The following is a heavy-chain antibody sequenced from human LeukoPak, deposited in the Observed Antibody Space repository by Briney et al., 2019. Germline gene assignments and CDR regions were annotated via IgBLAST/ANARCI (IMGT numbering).Heavy chain of an antibody. Sequence: GGSLRLSCAASGFTFSSYSMNWVRQAPGKGLEWVSSISSSSSYIYYADSVKGRFTISRDNAKNSLYLQMNSLRGEDTAVSGGAREARDQRIAAAPFDYWGQGTLVTVSS. V-gene: IGHV3-21*01. CDR1: GFTFSSYS. CDR2: ISSSSSYI. CDR3: AREARDQRIAAAPFDY. D-gene: IGHD6-13*01. J-gene: IGHJ4*02.